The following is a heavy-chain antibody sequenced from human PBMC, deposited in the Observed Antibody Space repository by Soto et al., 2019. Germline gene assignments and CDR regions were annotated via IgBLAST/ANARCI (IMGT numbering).Heavy chain of an antibody. CDR1: GFTFRNYG. J-gene: IGHJ6*02. V-gene: IGHV3-33*01. Sequence: QVQLVESGGGVVQPGRSLRVSCAASGFTFRNYGMHWVRQAPAKGLEWVALVWYDGGNKNYVDSVKGRFTISRDNSKNTLYLQMISLRDEDTAVYYCVRAAGYSGNDYVYYYGMDVWGQGTTVTVSS. D-gene: IGHD5-12*01. CDR2: VWYDGGNK. CDR3: VRAAGYSGNDYVYYYGMDV.